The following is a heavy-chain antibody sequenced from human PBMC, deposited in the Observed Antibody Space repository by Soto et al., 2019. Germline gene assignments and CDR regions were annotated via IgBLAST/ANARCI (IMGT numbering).Heavy chain of an antibody. J-gene: IGHJ6*02. CDR3: AGGVIAVAGPRDAFYYYYYGMDV. V-gene: IGHV4-34*01. D-gene: IGHD6-19*01. Sequence: SETLSLTCAVYGGSFSGYYWSWIRQPPGKGLEWIGEINHSGSTNYNPSLKSRVTISVDTSKNQFSLKLSSVTAADTAVYYCAGGVIAVAGPRDAFYYYYYGMDVWGQGTTVTVSS. CDR1: GGSFSGYY. CDR2: INHSGST.